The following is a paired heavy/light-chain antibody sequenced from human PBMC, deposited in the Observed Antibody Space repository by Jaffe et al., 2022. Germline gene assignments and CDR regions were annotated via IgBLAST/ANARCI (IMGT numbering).Heavy chain of an antibody. CDR1: GYTLTELS. CDR2: FDPEDGET. Sequence: QVQLVQSGAEVKKPGASVKVSCKVSGYTLTELSMHWVRQAPGKGLEWMGGFDPEDGETIYAQKFQGRVTMTEDTSTDTAYMELSSLRSEDTAVYYCATNPYSRQHWTTVWYYYMDVWGKGTTVTVSS. D-gene: IGHD4-17*01. V-gene: IGHV1-24*01. CDR3: ATNPYSRQHWTTVWYYYMDV. J-gene: IGHJ6*03.
Light chain of an antibody. CDR3: QQYGSSPALFT. Sequence: EIVLTQSPGTLSLSPGERATLSCRASQSVSSSYLAWYQQKPGQAPRLLIYGASSRATGIPDRFSGSGSGTDFTLTISRLEPEDFAVYYCQQYGSSPALFTFGPGTKVDIK. CDR2: GAS. V-gene: IGKV3-20*01. J-gene: IGKJ3*01. CDR1: QSVSSSY.